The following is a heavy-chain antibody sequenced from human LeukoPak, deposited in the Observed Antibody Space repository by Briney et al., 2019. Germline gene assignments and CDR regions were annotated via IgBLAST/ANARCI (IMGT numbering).Heavy chain of an antibody. Sequence: PSGTLSLTCAVSGGSISDTKWWSWVRQPPGKGLEWIGEIFQSGSTHYNPSLKSRVTISVDRSKNQFSLKLTSVTAADTAAYYCARIPAFYYGDNWTSSNYFDYWGQGTPVTVSS. CDR3: ARIPAFYYGDNWTSSNYFDY. CDR1: GGSISDTKW. V-gene: IGHV4-4*02. CDR2: IFQSGST. D-gene: IGHD4-17*01. J-gene: IGHJ4*02.